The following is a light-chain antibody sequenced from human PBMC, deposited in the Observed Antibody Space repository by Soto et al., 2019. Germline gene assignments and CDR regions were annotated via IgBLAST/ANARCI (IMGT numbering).Light chain of an antibody. V-gene: IGLV2-14*01. J-gene: IGLJ3*02. CDR1: SSDVGGYNY. Sequence: QSALTQPASVSGSLGQSITISCTGTSSDVGGYNYVFWYQQHPGKAPKLMIYDVCNRPSGVSDRFSGSKSGNTASLTISGLQAEDEADYYCSSFTSSSTLVFGGGTKLTVL. CDR3: SSFTSSSTLV. CDR2: DVC.